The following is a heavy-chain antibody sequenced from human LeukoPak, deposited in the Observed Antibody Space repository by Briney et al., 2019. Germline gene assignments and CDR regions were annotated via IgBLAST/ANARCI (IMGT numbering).Heavy chain of an antibody. CDR2: ISSSSSTI. CDR3: ARTDYYGSGSYYLFDY. D-gene: IGHD3-10*01. Sequence: TGGSLRLSCAASGFTFSSYSMNWVRQAPGKGLEWVSYISSSSSTIYYADSVKGRFTISRDNAKNSLYLQMNSLRAEDTAVYYCARTDYYGSGSYYLFDYWGQGTLVTVSS. V-gene: IGHV3-48*01. J-gene: IGHJ4*02. CDR1: GFTFSSYS.